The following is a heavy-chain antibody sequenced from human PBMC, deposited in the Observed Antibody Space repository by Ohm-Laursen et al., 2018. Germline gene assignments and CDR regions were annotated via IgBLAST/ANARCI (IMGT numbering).Heavy chain of an antibody. V-gene: IGHV3-13*01. J-gene: IGHJ4*02. CDR1: GFTFSSYD. CDR3: ARAGQQLEIDY. CDR2: IGTAGDT. Sequence: GSLRLSCSAPGFTFSSYDMHWVRQATGKGLEWASAIGTAGDTYYPGSVKGRFTISRENAKNSLYLQMNSLRAGDTAVYYCARAGQQLEIDYWGQGTLVTVAS. D-gene: IGHD6-13*01.